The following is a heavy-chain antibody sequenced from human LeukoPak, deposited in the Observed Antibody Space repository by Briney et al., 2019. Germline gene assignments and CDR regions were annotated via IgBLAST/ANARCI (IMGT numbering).Heavy chain of an antibody. CDR3: ASALNYYYGMDV. CDR2: IYHSGST. CDR1: GYSISSGYY. Sequence: SSETLSLTCAVSGYSISSGYYWGWIRQPPGKGLEWIGIIYHSGSTYYNPSLKSRVTISVDTSKNQFSLKLSSVTAADTAVYYCASALNYYYGMDVWGKGTTVTVSP. J-gene: IGHJ6*04. V-gene: IGHV4-38-2*01.